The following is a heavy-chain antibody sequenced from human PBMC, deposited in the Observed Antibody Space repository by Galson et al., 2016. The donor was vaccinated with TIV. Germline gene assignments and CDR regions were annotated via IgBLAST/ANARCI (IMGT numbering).Heavy chain of an antibody. D-gene: IGHD2-21*01. J-gene: IGHJ6*02. CDR3: ARERRLCGNECYLHYYYGMDV. Sequence: SLRLSCAASGLPVSDNYMTWVRQAPGKGLEWVALINNDGSTIYSDSVKGRFTISRDNSKNMVYLQMNSLRPEDTAVYFCARERRLCGNECYLHYYYGMDVWDRGTTVTVSS. V-gene: IGHV3-66*02. CDR2: INNDGST. CDR1: GLPVSDNY.